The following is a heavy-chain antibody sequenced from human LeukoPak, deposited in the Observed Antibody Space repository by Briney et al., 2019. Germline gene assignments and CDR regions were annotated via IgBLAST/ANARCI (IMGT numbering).Heavy chain of an antibody. CDR3: AKYGDSSNTFDY. V-gene: IGHV3-23*01. CDR2: ISGSGGST. J-gene: IGHJ4*02. Sequence: PGGSLRLSCAASGFTFSSYAMSWVRQAPGKGLDWVSAISGSGGSTYYADSVKGRFTISRDNSKNTLYLQMNSLRAEDTAVYYCAKYGDSSNTFDYWGQGTLVTVSS. CDR1: GFTFSSYA. D-gene: IGHD6-13*01.